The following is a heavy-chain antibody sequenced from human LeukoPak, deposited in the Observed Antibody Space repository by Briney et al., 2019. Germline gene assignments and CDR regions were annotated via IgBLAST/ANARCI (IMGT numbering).Heavy chain of an antibody. Sequence: SVKVSCKASGGTFSSYAISWVRQAPGQGLEWMGGIIPIFGTANYAQKFQGRVTITADESTSTAYMELSSLGSEDTAVYYCARVLWGGNEGFDYWGQGTLVTVSS. V-gene: IGHV1-69*01. CDR2: IIPIFGTA. D-gene: IGHD4-23*01. J-gene: IGHJ4*02. CDR1: GGTFSSYA. CDR3: ARVLWGGNEGFDY.